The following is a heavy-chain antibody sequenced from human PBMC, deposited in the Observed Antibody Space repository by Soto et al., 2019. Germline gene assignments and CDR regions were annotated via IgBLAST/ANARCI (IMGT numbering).Heavy chain of an antibody. CDR1: GYTFTTYG. J-gene: IGHJ5*01. V-gene: IGHV1-3*01. CDR3: AGAYYENSSYVPNCFDS. Sequence: ASVKVSCKASGYTFTTYGIHWVRQAPGQGLEWMGWINAGSGKTRYSQKFQGRVSITRDTSASTAYMELSRLRAEDTAVYYCAGAYYENSSYVPNCFDSWGQGTRVTVSS. D-gene: IGHD3-22*01. CDR2: INAGSGKT.